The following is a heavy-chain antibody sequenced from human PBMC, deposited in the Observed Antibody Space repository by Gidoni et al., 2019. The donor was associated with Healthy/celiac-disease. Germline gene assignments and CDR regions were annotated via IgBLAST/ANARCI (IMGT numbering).Heavy chain of an antibody. CDR1: GGSISSSSYY. J-gene: IGHJ4*02. D-gene: IGHD6-19*01. CDR2: IYYSGST. V-gene: IGHV4-39*01. CDR3: ARQAGWYGGGDY. Sequence: QLQLQESGPGLVKPSETLSLTCTVSGGSISSSSYYWGWIRQPPGEGLEWIGSIYYSGSTYYNPSLKSRVTISVDTSKNQFSLKLSSVTAADTAVYYCARQAGWYGGGDYWGQGTLVTVSS.